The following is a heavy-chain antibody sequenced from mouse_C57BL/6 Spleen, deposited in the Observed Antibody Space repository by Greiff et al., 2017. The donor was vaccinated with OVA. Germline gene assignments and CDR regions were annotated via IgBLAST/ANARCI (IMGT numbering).Heavy chain of an antibody. V-gene: IGHV3-6*01. D-gene: IGHD2-4*01. CDR2: ISYDGSN. CDR3: ARCYYDYDEGFDY. CDR1: GYSITSGYY. Sequence: EVKLMESGPGLVKPSQSLSLTCSVTGYSITSGYYWNWIRQFPGNKLEWMGYISYDGSNNYNPSLKNRISITRDTSKNQFFLKLNSVTTEDTATYYCARCYYDYDEGFDYWGQGTTLTVSS. J-gene: IGHJ2*01.